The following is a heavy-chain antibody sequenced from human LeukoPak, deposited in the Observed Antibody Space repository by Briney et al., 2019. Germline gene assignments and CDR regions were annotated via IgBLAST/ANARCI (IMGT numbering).Heavy chain of an antibody. J-gene: IGHJ4*02. Sequence: ASVKVSCKASGYTFTGYYMHWVRQAPGQGLEWMGWINPNSGGTNYAQKFQGRVTMTRDTSISTAYMELSGLRSDDTAVYYCARGTGERETYFDYWGQGTLVTVSS. CDR1: GYTFTGYY. CDR2: INPNSGGT. CDR3: ARGTGERETYFDY. V-gene: IGHV1-2*02. D-gene: IGHD1-1*01.